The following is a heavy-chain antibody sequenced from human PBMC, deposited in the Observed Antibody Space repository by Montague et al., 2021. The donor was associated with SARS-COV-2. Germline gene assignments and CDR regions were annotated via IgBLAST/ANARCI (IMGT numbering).Heavy chain of an antibody. CDR2: IVWCDDK. CDR3: ARIRDYDILTGSYSGFDY. V-gene: IGHV2-70*01. CDR1: GFSLSTSGMC. D-gene: IGHD3-9*01. Sequence: PALVKPTQTLTLTCTFSGFSLSTSGMCVSWIRQPPGEALEWRTLIVWCDDKYHNISLKTRLTISKDTSKNQVVLTMTNMDPVDTATYYCARIRDYDILTGSYSGFDYWGQGTLVTVSS. J-gene: IGHJ4*02.